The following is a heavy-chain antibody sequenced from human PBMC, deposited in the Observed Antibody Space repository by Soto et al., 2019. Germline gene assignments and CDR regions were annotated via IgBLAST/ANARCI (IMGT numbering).Heavy chain of an antibody. CDR2: ISGSGGST. V-gene: IGHV3-23*01. J-gene: IGHJ2*01. Sequence: EVQLLESGGGLVQPGGSLRLSCAASGFTFSSYAMGWVRQAPGKGLEWVSAISGSGGSTYYADSVRGRLTISRDNSKNTLYLQMNSLRAEDTAVYYCAKRTVGWYFDLWGRGTLVTVSS. CDR1: GFTFSSYA. D-gene: IGHD4-17*01. CDR3: AKRTVGWYFDL.